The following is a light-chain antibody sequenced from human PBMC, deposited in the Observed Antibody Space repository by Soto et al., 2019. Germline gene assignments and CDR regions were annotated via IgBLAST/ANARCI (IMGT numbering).Light chain of an antibody. V-gene: IGLV2-14*01. J-gene: IGLJ2*01. CDR2: GVS. CDR1: SSDVGAYNY. Sequence: QSALTQPASVSGSPGQSITISCTGTSSDVGAYNYVSWYQQHPGKAPKLIISGVSDRPSGDSSRFSGSKSGNTASLTIYGLQAEDEADYYCSSYTNRNTLVFGGGTKLTVL. CDR3: SSYTNRNTLV.